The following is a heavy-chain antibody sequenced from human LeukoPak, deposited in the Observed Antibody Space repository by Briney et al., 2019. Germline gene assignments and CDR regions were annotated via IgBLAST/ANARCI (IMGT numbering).Heavy chain of an antibody. V-gene: IGHV1-69*04. Sequence: SVKVSCKASGGTFSSYAISWVRQAPGQGLEWMGRIIPILGIANYAQKFQGRVTITADKSTSTAYMELSSLRSEDTAVYYCARVYYYDSSGYYYFDYWGQGTLVTVSS. CDR3: ARVYYYDSSGYYYFDY. CDR2: IIPILGIA. J-gene: IGHJ4*02. D-gene: IGHD3-22*01. CDR1: GGTFSSYA.